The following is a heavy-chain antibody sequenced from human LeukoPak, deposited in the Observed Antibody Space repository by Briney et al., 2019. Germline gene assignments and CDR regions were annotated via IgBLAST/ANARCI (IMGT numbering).Heavy chain of an antibody. CDR3: ARDGGGYYYYYMDV. J-gene: IGHJ6*03. Sequence: SETLSLTCTVSGGSISSYYWSWIRQPPGKGLEWIGYIYYSGSTNYNPSLKSRVTISVDTSKNQFSLKLISVTAADTAVYYCARDGGGYYYYYMDVWGKGTTVTVSS. CDR2: IYYSGST. D-gene: IGHD3-3*01. V-gene: IGHV4-59*12. CDR1: GGSISSYY.